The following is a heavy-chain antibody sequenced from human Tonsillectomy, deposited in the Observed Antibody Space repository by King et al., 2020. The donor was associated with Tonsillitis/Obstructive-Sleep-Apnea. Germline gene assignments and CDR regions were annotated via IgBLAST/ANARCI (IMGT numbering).Heavy chain of an antibody. J-gene: IGHJ4*02. CDR2: ISSSGSTI. CDR1: GFTFSSYE. Sequence: VQLVQSGGGLVQPGGSLRLSCAASGFTFSSYEMNWVRQAPGKGLEWVSYISSSGSTIYYADSVKGRFTISRDNAKNSLYLQMYSLRAEDTAVYYCARATYYDFWSGYYTGALGYFDYWGQGTLVTVSS. D-gene: IGHD3-3*01. V-gene: IGHV3-48*03. CDR3: ARATYYDFWSGYYTGALGYFDY.